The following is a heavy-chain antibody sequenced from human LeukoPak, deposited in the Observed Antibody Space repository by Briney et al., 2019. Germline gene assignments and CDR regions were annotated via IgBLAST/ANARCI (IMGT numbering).Heavy chain of an antibody. CDR1: GVSFSGYY. CDR2: INHSGST. Sequence: SETLSLTCAVYGVSFSGYYWSWIRQPPGKGLEWIGEINHSGSTNYNPSLKCRVTISVDTSKNQFSLELSSVTAADTAVYYCARKGRQKRAAAGKVFYFDYWGQGTLVTVSS. D-gene: IGHD6-13*01. J-gene: IGHJ4*02. V-gene: IGHV4-34*01. CDR3: ARKGRQKRAAAGKVFYFDY.